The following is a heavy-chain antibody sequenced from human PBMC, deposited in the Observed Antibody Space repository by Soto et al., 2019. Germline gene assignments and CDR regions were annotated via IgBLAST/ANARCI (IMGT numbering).Heavy chain of an antibody. CDR1: GFTFSGYW. J-gene: IGHJ4*02. CDR3: ARGYRGYSYGYNDY. V-gene: IGHV3-74*01. CDR2: ISSDGSST. D-gene: IGHD5-18*01. Sequence: EVQLVESGGGLVQPGGSLRLSCAASGFTFSGYWMHWVRQAPGKGLVWVSRISSDGSSTTYADCAEDRFIVSRDNAKNTLYLQLNSLRAEDTAVYYCARGYRGYSYGYNDYWGQGTLVSVSS.